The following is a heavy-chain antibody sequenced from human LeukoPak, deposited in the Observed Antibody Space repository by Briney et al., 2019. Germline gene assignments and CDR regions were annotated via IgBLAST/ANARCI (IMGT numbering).Heavy chain of an antibody. J-gene: IGHJ3*02. CDR3: ARDRGATVTLGTFDI. V-gene: IGHV1-69*04. CDR2: IIPIFGIA. Sequence: ASVKVSCKASGGTFSSYAISWVRQAPGQGLEWMGRIIPIFGIANYAQKFQGRVTMTTDTSTSTAYMELRSLRSDDTAVYYCARDRGATVTLGTFDIWGQGTMVTVSS. CDR1: GGTFSSYA. D-gene: IGHD4-17*01.